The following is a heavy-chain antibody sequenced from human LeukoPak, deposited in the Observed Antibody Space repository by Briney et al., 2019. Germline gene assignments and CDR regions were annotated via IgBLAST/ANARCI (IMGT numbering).Heavy chain of an antibody. CDR1: GYTFPKYG. CDR3: ARLKFGVNSSDK. V-gene: IGHV1-18*01. CDR2: ISVKTGDT. J-gene: IGHJ4*02. D-gene: IGHD4-23*01. Sequence: ASVKVSCKASGYDASGYTFPKYGINWVRQAPGQGLEWMGWISVKTGDTNYAQKIKDRVTLTTDTPTRTVYMELRSLKSDDTAVYYCARLKFGVNSSDKWGQGTLVTVSS.